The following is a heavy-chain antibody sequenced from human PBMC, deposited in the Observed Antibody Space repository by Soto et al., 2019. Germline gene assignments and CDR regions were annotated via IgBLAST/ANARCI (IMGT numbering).Heavy chain of an antibody. D-gene: IGHD3-16*01. V-gene: IGHV3-48*01. CDR3: LNGDYY. CDR1: GFSFSTHY. J-gene: IGHJ4*02. CDR2: INRDSTVI. Sequence: EEQLVESGGGLVQPGGSLRLSCAASGFSFSTHYMNWVRQTPGKGLEWVSSINRDSTVINYANSVKGRFTISRDNARNSLSLQRNSLRVEVTAVYYCLNGDYYVGPGTLVTVSS.